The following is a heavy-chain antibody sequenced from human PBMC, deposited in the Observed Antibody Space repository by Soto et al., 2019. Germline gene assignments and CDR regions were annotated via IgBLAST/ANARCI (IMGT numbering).Heavy chain of an antibody. D-gene: IGHD3-10*01. CDR1: GFSLTISGVG. V-gene: IGHV2-5*02. J-gene: IGHJ4*02. Sequence: SGPTLVNPTQTLALTCTFSGFSLTISGVGVSWIRQPRGKALEWLALIYWDDDKRYSLSLRTRLTITKDTSKNQVVLTMTNMDPVDTATYTCSHTLTSYSASVSYLFDHWGQGAQVTVSP. CDR2: IYWDDDK. CDR3: SHTLTSYSASVSYLFDH.